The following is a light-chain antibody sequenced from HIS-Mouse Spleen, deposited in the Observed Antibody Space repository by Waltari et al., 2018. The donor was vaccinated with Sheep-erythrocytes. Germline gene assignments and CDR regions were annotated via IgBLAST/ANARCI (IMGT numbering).Light chain of an antibody. CDR3: QQFNSYPLT. CDR1: QGISSA. J-gene: IGKJ4*01. CDR2: DAS. Sequence: AIQLTQSPSSLSASVGDRVTITCRASQGISSALAWYQQKTGKAPKLLIYDASSLESGVPSRLSGSWSGTYFTLTISSLQPEDFATYYCQQFNSYPLTFGGGTKVEIK. V-gene: IGKV1-13*02.